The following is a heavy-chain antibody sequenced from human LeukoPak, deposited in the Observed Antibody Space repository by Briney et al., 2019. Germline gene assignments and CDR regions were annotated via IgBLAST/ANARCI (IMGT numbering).Heavy chain of an antibody. Sequence: ASVKVSCKASGYSFTSHYMHWVRQAPGQGLEWMGWINTNTGNPTYAQGFTGRFVFSLDTSVSTAYLQISSLKAEDTAVYYCARDPSIAAAGLMDVWGKGTTVTVSS. D-gene: IGHD6-13*01. CDR3: ARDPSIAAAGLMDV. CDR1: GYSFTSHY. V-gene: IGHV7-4-1*02. J-gene: IGHJ6*04. CDR2: INTNTGNP.